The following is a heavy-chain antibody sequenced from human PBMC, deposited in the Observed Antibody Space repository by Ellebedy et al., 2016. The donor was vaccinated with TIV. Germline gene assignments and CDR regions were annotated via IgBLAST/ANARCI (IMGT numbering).Heavy chain of an antibody. V-gene: IGHV3-30*04. CDR2: ISYDGSNK. CDR1: GFTFSSYA. J-gene: IGHJ4*02. D-gene: IGHD4-23*01. CDR3: AKAGGTVGQGLDY. Sequence: GESLKISCAASGFTFSSYAMHWVRQAPGKGLEWVAVISYDGSNKYYADSVKGRFTISRDNSKNTLYLQMNSLRAEDTAVYYCAKAGGTVGQGLDYWGQGTLVTVSS.